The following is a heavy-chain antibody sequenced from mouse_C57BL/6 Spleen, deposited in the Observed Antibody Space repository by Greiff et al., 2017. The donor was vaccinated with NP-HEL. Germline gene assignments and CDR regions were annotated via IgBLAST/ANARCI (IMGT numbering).Heavy chain of an antibody. Sequence: VQLKESGPELVKPGASVKISCKASGYSFTGYYMNWVKQSPEKSLEWIGEINPSTGGTTYNQKFKAKATLTVDKSSSTAYMQLKSLTSEDSAVYYCARSEDYGSSYGAYWGQGTLVTVSA. J-gene: IGHJ3*01. D-gene: IGHD1-1*01. CDR3: ARSEDYGSSYGAY. CDR1: GYSFTGYY. CDR2: INPSTGGT. V-gene: IGHV1-42*01.